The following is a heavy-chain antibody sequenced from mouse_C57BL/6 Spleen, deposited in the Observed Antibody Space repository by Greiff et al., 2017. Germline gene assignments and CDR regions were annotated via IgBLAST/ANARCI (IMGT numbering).Heavy chain of an antibody. CDR1: GYSFTSYY. D-gene: IGHD3-2*02. V-gene: IGHV1-66*01. CDR3: ARGGTAQATWAY. CDR2: IYPGSGNT. J-gene: IGHJ3*01. Sequence: QVQLQQSGPELVKPGASVKISCKASGYSFTSYYIHWVKQRPGQGLEWIGWIYPGSGNTKYNEKFKGKATLTADTSSSTAYMQLSSLTSEDSAVYYCARGGTAQATWAYWGQGTLVTVSA.